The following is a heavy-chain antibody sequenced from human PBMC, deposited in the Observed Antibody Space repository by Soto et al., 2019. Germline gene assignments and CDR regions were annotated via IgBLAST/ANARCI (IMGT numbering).Heavy chain of an antibody. J-gene: IGHJ4*02. CDR2: IFHTGAT. Sequence: SETLSLTCTVARGSIISGGYSWTWIRHHPGKGLEWIGYIFHTGATYYNPTLKSRVTISVDTSKNQFSLKMQSVTAADTAVYYCARLGHYYQSSGSPDYSGPGTPVTVSS. D-gene: IGHD3-22*01. CDR1: RGSIISGGYS. V-gene: IGHV4-31*03. CDR3: ARLGHYYQSSGSPDY.